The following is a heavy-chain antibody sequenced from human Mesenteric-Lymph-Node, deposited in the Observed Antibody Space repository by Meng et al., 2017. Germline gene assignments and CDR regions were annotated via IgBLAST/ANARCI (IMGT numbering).Heavy chain of an antibody. D-gene: IGHD1-26*01. J-gene: IGHJ4*02. CDR2: IYYSGST. V-gene: IGHV4-59*12. CDR1: GGSISSYY. CDR3: ARVGGSYYFVGY. Sequence: SETLSLTCTVSGGSISSYYWSWIRQPPGKGLEWIGYIYYSGSTNYNPSLKSRVTISVDTSKNQFSLKLSSVTAADTAVYYCARVGGSYYFVGYWGQGTLVTVSS.